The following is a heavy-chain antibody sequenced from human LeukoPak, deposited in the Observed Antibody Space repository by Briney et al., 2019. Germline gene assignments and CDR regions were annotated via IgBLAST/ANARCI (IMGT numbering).Heavy chain of an antibody. CDR3: ARXXXRYCSSTSCWGPYYYYYGMDV. V-gene: IGHV4-59*01. Sequence: SETLSLTCTVSGGSISSYYWSWIRQPPGKGLEWIGYIYYSGSTNYNPSLKSRVTISVDTSKNQFSLKLSSVTAADTAVYYCARXXXRYCSSTSCWGPYYYYYGMDVWGQGTTVTVSS. CDR2: IYYSGST. D-gene: IGHD2-2*01. J-gene: IGHJ6*02. CDR1: GGSISSYY.